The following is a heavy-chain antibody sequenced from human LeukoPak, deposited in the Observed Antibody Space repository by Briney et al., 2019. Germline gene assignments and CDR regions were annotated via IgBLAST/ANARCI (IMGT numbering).Heavy chain of an antibody. D-gene: IGHD4-17*01. J-gene: IGHJ4*02. Sequence: PSETLSLTCTVSGGSISSYYWSWIRQPAGKGLEWIGRIYTSGSANYNPSLKSRVTMSVDTSKNQFSLKLSSVTAADTAVYYCARTDYGDYESGYYFDYWGQGTLVTVSS. CDR3: ARTDYGDYESGYYFDY. CDR2: IYTSGSA. CDR1: GGSISSYY. V-gene: IGHV4-4*07.